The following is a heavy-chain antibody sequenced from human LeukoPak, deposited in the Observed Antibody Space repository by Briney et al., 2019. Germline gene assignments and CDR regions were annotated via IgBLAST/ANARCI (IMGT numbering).Heavy chain of an antibody. CDR1: GGTFSSYA. Sequence: GASVKVSCKASGGTFSSYAISWVRQAPGQGLEWMGGIIPIFGTANYAQKFQGRVTITADESTSTAYMELSSLRSEDTAVYYCARDGHYGSSTSCYANHNWFDPWGQGTLVTVSS. V-gene: IGHV1-69*13. J-gene: IGHJ5*02. D-gene: IGHD2-2*01. CDR2: IIPIFGTA. CDR3: ARDGHYGSSTSCYANHNWFDP.